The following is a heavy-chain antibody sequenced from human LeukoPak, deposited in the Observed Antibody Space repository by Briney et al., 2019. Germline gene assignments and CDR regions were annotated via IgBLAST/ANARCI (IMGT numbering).Heavy chain of an antibody. CDR2: INPSGGST. V-gene: IGHV1-46*01. CDR3: ARDSLGGVVIIPEGWFDP. D-gene: IGHD3-3*01. J-gene: IGHJ5*02. Sequence: GASVTVSFTASGYTFTISYMHWVRQAPGQGLEWMGIINPSGGSTSYAQKFQGRVTMTRDTSTSTVYMELSSLRSEDTAVYYCARDSLGGVVIIPEGWFDPWGQGTLVTVSS. CDR1: GYTFTISY.